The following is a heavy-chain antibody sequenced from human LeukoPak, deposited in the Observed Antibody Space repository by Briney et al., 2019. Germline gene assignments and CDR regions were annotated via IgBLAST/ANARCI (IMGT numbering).Heavy chain of an antibody. Sequence: SVKVSCKASGGTFSSYAISWVRQAPGQGLEWMGGIIPIFGTANYAQKFQGGVTITADESTSTAYMELSSLRSEDTAVYYCARENCSSTSCYFDYWGQGTLVTVSS. J-gene: IGHJ4*02. V-gene: IGHV1-69*13. D-gene: IGHD2-2*01. CDR1: GGTFSSYA. CDR3: ARENCSSTSCYFDY. CDR2: IIPIFGTA.